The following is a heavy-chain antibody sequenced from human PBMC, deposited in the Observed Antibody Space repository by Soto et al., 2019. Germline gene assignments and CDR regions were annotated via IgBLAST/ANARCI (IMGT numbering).Heavy chain of an antibody. V-gene: IGHV1-46*02. CDR2: INPSIGST. CDR3: ARHEYYASGSYS. D-gene: IGHD3-10*01. Sequence: ASVKVSCKASGYTFNTYNMYWVRQAPGQGLEWMGVINPSIGSTNYAQKFQGRVIMTRDTSTSTVYMKLNSVTAADTAVYYCARHEYYASGSYSWGQGTLVTVSS. CDR1: GYTFNTYN. J-gene: IGHJ5*02.